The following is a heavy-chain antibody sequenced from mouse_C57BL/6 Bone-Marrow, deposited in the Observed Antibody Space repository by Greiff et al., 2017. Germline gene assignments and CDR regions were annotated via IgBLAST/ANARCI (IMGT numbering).Heavy chain of an antibody. Sequence: QVQLKQPGAELVKPGASVKLSCKASGYTFTSYWMQWVKQRPGQGLEWIGEIDPSDSYTNYNQKFKGKAPLTVDTSSSTAYMQLRSRTAEASAVYDCASESYRGYWYFDVWGTGTTVTVSS. D-gene: IGHD2-12*01. CDR2: IDPSDSYT. J-gene: IGHJ1*03. CDR1: GYTFTSYW. CDR3: ASESYRGYWYFDV. V-gene: IGHV1-50*01.